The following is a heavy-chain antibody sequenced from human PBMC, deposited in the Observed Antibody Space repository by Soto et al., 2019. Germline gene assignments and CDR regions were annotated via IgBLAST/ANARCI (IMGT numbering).Heavy chain of an antibody. CDR1: GYSITSSTF. CDR3: ARPRPNFGAVDS. CDR2: IHLGGTT. J-gene: IGHJ4*02. D-gene: IGHD3-10*01. V-gene: IGHV4-38-2*01. Sequence: SETLSLTCAVSGYSITSSTFWGWIRQPPGKGLEWIGSIHLGGTTYYDPSLKSRVTILLDTSRNEFSLKLSSVTAADTAVYYCARPRPNFGAVDSWGQGALVIVSS.